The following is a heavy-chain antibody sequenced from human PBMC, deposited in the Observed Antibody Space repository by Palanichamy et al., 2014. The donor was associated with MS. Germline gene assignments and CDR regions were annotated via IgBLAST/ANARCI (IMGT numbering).Heavy chain of an antibody. V-gene: IGHV1-18*04. CDR2: ISAYNGNT. CDR3: AREGYDSSGYYPHHITIYYYYMDV. Sequence: VRSGAEVKKPGASVKVSCKASGYTFTSYGISWVRQAPGQGLEWMGWISAYNGNTNYAQKLQGRVTMTTDTSTSTAYMELRSLRSDDTAVYYCAREGYDSSGYYPHHITIYYYYMDVWGKGTTVTVPS. J-gene: IGHJ6*03. CDR1: GYTFTSYG. D-gene: IGHD3-22*01.